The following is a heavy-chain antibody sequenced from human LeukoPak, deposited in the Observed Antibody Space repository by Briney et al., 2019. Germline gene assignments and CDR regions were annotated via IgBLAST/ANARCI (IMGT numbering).Heavy chain of an antibody. CDR1: GFTFSSYS. CDR3: ARDLSPSGSYFLDY. Sequence: GGSLRLPCAASGFTFSSYSMNWVRQAPGKGLEWVSSISSSSSSYIYYADSVKGRFTISRDNAKNSLYLQMNSLRAEDTAVYYCARDLSPSGSYFLDYWGQGTLVTVSS. J-gene: IGHJ4*02. D-gene: IGHD1-26*01. V-gene: IGHV3-21*01. CDR2: ISSSSSSYI.